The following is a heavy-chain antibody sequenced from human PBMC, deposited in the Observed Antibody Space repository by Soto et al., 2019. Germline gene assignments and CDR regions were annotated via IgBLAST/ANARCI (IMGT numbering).Heavy chain of an antibody. CDR3: AGAVDTVMGDYYYYVMDV. Sequence: GASVKVSCKASGGTFSSYAISWVRQAPGQRLEWMGGIIPSFGTANYAQKFQGRVTITADESASTAYMELSSLRSEDTAVYYCAGAVDTVMGDYYYYVMDVWGQGTTVTVSS. D-gene: IGHD5-18*01. V-gene: IGHV1-69*13. CDR2: IIPSFGTA. CDR1: GGTFSSYA. J-gene: IGHJ6*02.